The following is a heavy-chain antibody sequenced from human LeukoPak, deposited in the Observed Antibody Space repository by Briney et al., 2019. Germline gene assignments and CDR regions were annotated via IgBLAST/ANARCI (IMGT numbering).Heavy chain of an antibody. Sequence: ASVKVSCKASGYTFTGYYMHWVRQAPGQGLEWMGWINPNSGGTNYAQKLQGWVTMTRDTSISTAYMELSRLRSDDTAVYYCARDRGVRGVMDYWGQGTLVTVSS. D-gene: IGHD3-10*01. V-gene: IGHV1-2*04. CDR1: GYTFTGYY. CDR3: ARDRGVRGVMDY. J-gene: IGHJ4*02. CDR2: INPNSGGT.